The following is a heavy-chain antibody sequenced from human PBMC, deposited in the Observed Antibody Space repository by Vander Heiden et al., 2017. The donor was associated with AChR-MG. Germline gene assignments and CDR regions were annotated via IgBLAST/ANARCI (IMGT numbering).Heavy chain of an antibody. D-gene: IGHD4-17*01. V-gene: IGHV4-59*01. CDR3: ARLTTARYYYYGMDV. Sequence: QVQLQESGPGLVKPSETLSLTCTVSGGSISSYYWSWIRQPPGKGLEWIGYIYYSGSTNYNPSLKSRVTISVDTSKNQFSLKLSSGTAADTAVYYCARLTTARYYYYGMDVWGQGTTVTVSS. J-gene: IGHJ6*02. CDR2: IYYSGST. CDR1: GGSISSYY.